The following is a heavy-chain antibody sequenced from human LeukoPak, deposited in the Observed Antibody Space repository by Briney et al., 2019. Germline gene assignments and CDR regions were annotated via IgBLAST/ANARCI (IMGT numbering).Heavy chain of an antibody. CDR3: ARPGGGAAPRDAFDI. Sequence: SGGSLRLSYAASGFTFSSYAMSWVRQAPGKGLEWVSAISGSGGSTYYADSVKGRFTISRDNSKNTLYLQMHSLRAEDTAVYYCARPGGGAAPRDAFDIWGQGTMVTVSS. CDR1: GFTFSSYA. D-gene: IGHD6-6*01. V-gene: IGHV3-23*01. CDR2: ISGSGGST. J-gene: IGHJ3*02.